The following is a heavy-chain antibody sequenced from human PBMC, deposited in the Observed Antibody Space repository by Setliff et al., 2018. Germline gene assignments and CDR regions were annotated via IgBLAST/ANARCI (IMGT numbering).Heavy chain of an antibody. J-gene: IGHJ4*02. CDR1: GFTFSSYT. CDR2: LSSANNYI. CDR3: ASSRTWIPVLDH. D-gene: IGHD5-12*01. V-gene: IGHV3-21*04. Sequence: PGGSLRLSCAASGFTFSSYTMNWVRQAPGKGLEWVASLSSANNYIVYADSVKGRFTISRDNAQSSLFLQMNSLSAEDTATYYCASSRTWIPVLDHCGQGTLVTVSS.